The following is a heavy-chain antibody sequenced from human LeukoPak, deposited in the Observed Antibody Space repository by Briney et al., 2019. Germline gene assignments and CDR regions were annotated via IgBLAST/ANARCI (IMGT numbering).Heavy chain of an antibody. Sequence: SQTLSLTCAISGDSVSSNSAAWNWIRQSPSRGLEWLGRTYYRSKWSNDYAVSVKSRITINPDTSRNQFSLQLNSVTPEDTAVYYCARYYYVSRGYYYYYFDYWGQGTLVTVSS. V-gene: IGHV6-1*01. CDR2: TYYRSKWSN. D-gene: IGHD3-22*01. J-gene: IGHJ4*02. CDR1: GDSVSSNSAA. CDR3: ARYYYVSRGYYYYYFDY.